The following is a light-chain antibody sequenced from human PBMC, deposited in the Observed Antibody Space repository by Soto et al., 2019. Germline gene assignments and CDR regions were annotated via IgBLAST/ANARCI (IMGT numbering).Light chain of an antibody. CDR1: QSVSSTY. J-gene: IGKJ2*01. CDR3: QQYGSSPQT. V-gene: IGKV3-20*01. CDR2: GAS. Sequence: EIVLTQSPGTLSLSPGERATLSCRASQSVSSTYLAWYQQKPGQAPRLLVYGASGRATGIPDRFSGSGSGTDFTLTIIRLEPEDFAVYYCQQYGSSPQTFGQGTKLEIK.